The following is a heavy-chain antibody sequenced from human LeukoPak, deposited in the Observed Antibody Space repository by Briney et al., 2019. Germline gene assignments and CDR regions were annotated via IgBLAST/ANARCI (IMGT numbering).Heavy chain of an antibody. V-gene: IGHV3-48*03. J-gene: IGHJ6*03. Sequence: GGSLRLSCVASGFSFSSYEMNWVRQAPGKGLEWVSYISSSGSTIYYSDSVKGRFTISRDKAKNSLYLQMNSLRAEDTAVYYCAREDRGVGSRDYYFYYMDVWGKGTTVTISS. D-gene: IGHD3-10*01. CDR1: GFSFSSYE. CDR3: AREDRGVGSRDYYFYYMDV. CDR2: ISSSGSTI.